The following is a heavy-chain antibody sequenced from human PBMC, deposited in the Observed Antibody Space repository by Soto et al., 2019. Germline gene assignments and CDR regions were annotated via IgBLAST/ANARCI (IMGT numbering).Heavy chain of an antibody. Sequence: QITLRESGPTLVQPTQTLTLTCTLSGVSLTTPGVGVGWIRQPPGKALEWLALIYWDDDKRFNPSLKSRLAITRDTSKNKVVMTMPDMAPVDPGIYSCAHRQRTVVVGAPFDLWGQGSQVPVSS. CDR1: GVSLTTPGVG. J-gene: IGHJ4*02. V-gene: IGHV2-5*02. CDR3: AHRQRTVVVGAPFDL. D-gene: IGHD2-15*01. CDR2: IYWDDDK.